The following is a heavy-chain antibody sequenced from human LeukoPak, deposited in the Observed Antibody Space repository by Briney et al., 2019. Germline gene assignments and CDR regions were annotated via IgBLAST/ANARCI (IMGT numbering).Heavy chain of an antibody. Sequence: PGGSLRLSCAASGFTFSSYAMTWGRQAPGKGLEWVSAISGSGSKTYYADSVKGRFTISRDNSKNTLYLLINSLRADDTAVYYCARGNGDYAIHPDYWGQGTLVTVSS. V-gene: IGHV3-23*01. CDR3: ARGNGDYAIHPDY. CDR2: ISGSGSKT. CDR1: GFTFSSYA. J-gene: IGHJ4*02. D-gene: IGHD4-17*01.